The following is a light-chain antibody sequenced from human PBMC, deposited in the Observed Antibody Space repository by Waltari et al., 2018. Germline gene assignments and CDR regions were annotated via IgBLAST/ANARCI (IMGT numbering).Light chain of an antibody. V-gene: IGKV3-20*01. CDR2: DAS. CDR1: QSVSRT. J-gene: IGKJ1*01. Sequence: EIVLTQSPGTLSLSPGERATLSCRASQSVSRTLAWYQQKPGQAPRLLIYDASNRVTGIPDRFSGSGSETDFSLTISRLEPEDFAVYYCQKYGTLPATFGQGTKVEVK. CDR3: QKYGTLPAT.